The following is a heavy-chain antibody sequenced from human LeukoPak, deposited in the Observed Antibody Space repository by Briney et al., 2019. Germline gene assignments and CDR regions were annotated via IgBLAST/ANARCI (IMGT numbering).Heavy chain of an antibody. D-gene: IGHD3-16*01. CDR3: ARGGIMHYYYYYYMDV. Sequence: PSETLSLTCTVSGGSISSRSYYWGWIRQPPGKGLEWIGSIYYSGSTYYNPSLKSRVTISVDTSKNQFSLKLSSVTAADTAVYYCARGGIMHYYYYYYMDVWGKGTTVTVSS. CDR2: IYYSGST. J-gene: IGHJ6*03. CDR1: GGSISSRSYY. V-gene: IGHV4-39*01.